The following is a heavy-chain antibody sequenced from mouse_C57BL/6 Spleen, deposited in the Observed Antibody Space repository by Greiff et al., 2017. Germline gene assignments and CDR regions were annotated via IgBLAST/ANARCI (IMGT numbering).Heavy chain of an antibody. CDR3: ARQLTYVYAMDY. D-gene: IGHD6-5*01. CDR1: GFSLTSYG. CDR2: ICSDGSP. Sequence: VHLVESGPGLVAPSQSLSITCTVSGFSLTSYGVHWVRQPPGKGLEWLVVICSDGSPTYNSALNSRLSISKDNSESQVFLKMNRLQTADTAVYYCARQLTYVYAMDYWGQGTSVTVSS. V-gene: IGHV2-6-1*01. J-gene: IGHJ4*01.